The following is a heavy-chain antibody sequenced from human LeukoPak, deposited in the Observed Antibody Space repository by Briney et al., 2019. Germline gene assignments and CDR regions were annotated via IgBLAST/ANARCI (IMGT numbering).Heavy chain of an antibody. CDR3: ATWGGFGPFDY. V-gene: IGHV3-7*01. D-gene: IGHD3-16*01. J-gene: IGHJ4*02. CDR2: MKQDGSEK. Sequence: GGSLRLSCAASGFSFSDYQMDWVRQAPGKGLEWVANMKQDGSEKFYVDSVKGRFTISRDNAKNSLYLQMDSLRAEDTAVYYCATWGGFGPFDYWGQGTLVTVSS. CDR1: GFSFSDYQ.